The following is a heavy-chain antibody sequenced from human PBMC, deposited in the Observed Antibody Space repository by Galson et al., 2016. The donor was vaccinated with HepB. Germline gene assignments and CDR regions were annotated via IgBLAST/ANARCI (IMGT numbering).Heavy chain of an antibody. CDR3: GRDYPTMTDRYPYHVDV. V-gene: IGHV3-23*01. CDR1: GGSISSYY. J-gene: IGHJ6*04. Sequence: ETLSLTCTVSGGSISSYYWNWVRQAPGRGLEWVSAVTETGSFAYYADSVRGRFTLSRDTSKNTVYLQMNYLRADDTALYYCGRDYPTMTDRYPYHVDVWGKGTAVTVSS. D-gene: IGHD4-17*01. CDR2: VTETGSFA.